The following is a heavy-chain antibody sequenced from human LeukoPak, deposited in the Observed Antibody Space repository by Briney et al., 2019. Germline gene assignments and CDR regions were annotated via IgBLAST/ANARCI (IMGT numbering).Heavy chain of an antibody. Sequence: SMKVASNASGGTFSSYAISWERQVPGQGLDWMGGIIPIFATANYAQKFQGRVTITADKSTSTAYMELSSLRSEDTAVYYCASNLLTGYLKGNYFDYWGQGTLVTVSS. CDR1: GGTFSSYA. V-gene: IGHV1-69*06. CDR2: IIPIFATA. D-gene: IGHD3-9*01. CDR3: ASNLLTGYLKGNYFDY. J-gene: IGHJ4*02.